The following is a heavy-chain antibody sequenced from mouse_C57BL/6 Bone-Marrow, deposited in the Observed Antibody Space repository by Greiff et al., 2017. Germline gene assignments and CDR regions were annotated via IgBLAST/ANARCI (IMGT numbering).Heavy chain of an antibody. D-gene: IGHD1-1*01. V-gene: IGHV5-9*01. CDR1: GFTFSSYT. J-gene: IGHJ1*03. CDR3: ARHYYGSRGWYFDV. CDR2: ISGGGGNT. Sequence: VESGGGLVKPGGSLKLSCAASGFTFSSYTMSWVRQTPEKRLEWVATISGGGGNTYYPDSVKGRFTISRDNAKNTLYLQMSSLRSEDTALYYCARHYYGSRGWYFDVWGTGTTVTVSS.